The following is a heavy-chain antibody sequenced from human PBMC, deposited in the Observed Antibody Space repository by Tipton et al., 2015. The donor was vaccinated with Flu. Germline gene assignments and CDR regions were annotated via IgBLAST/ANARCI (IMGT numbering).Heavy chain of an antibody. CDR1: GFTFSSYD. D-gene: IGHD6-13*01. V-gene: IGHV3-13*01. J-gene: IGHJ6*02. Sequence: SLRLSCEASGFTFSSYDMHWVRQTTGKGLEWVSGIDTSGDTFYAGAVKGRSTISRENAKSSLYLQMRSLRAGDTAVYYCTRGPLPDSNWYNGMDVWGQGTTVTVSS. CDR3: TRGPLPDSNWYNGMDV. CDR2: IDTSGDT.